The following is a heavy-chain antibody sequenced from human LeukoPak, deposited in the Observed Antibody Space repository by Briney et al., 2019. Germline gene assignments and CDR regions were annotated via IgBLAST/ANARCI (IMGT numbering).Heavy chain of an antibody. V-gene: IGHV1-46*01. Sequence: ASVKVSCKASGYTFTSYYMHWVRQAPGQGLEWMGIINPSGGSTSYAQKFQGRVTMTRDTSTSTVYMELSSLRSEDTAVYYCARGGQLLWFGEFSYYYGMDVWGQGTMVTVSS. D-gene: IGHD3-10*01. J-gene: IGHJ6*02. CDR3: ARGGQLLWFGEFSYYYGMDV. CDR1: GYTFTSYY. CDR2: INPSGGST.